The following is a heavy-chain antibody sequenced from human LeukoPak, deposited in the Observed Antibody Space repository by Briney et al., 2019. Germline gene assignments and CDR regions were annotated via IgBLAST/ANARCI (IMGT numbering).Heavy chain of an antibody. CDR1: GDSINSLDL. CDR2: KCFRGTT. Sequence: WETLSLTCTVSGDSINSLDLWSWVRQPPGKGLEWIGVKCFRGTTHSNPSVKRRVTISIDKTKDQFVLDLSYLTAAGTAVYYCARVTVLRYFDWLLSKSNSGNYFDYWGQGALVTVSS. D-gene: IGHD3-9*01. J-gene: IGHJ4*02. V-gene: IGHV4-4*02. CDR3: ARVTVLRYFDWLLSKSNSGNYFDY.